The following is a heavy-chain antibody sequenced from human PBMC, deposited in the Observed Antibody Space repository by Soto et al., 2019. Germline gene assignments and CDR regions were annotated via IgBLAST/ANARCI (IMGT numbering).Heavy chain of an antibody. CDR1: GGSISSYY. CDR3: ARVPPGGIAARGSLLGLYYFDY. D-gene: IGHD6-6*01. Sequence: SETLSLTCTVSGGSISSYYWSWIRQPPGKGLEWIGYIYYSGSTNYNPSLKSRVTISVDTSKNQFSLELSSVTAADTAVYYCARVPPGGIAARGSLLGLYYFDYWGQGTLVTVSS. CDR2: IYYSGST. V-gene: IGHV4-59*01. J-gene: IGHJ4*02.